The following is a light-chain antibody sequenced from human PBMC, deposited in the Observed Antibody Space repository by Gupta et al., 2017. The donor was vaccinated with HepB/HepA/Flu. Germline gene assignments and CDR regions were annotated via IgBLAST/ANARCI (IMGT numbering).Light chain of an antibody. Sequence: QSALTQPRPVSGSPGQSVTISCTGTIDNLGGYNYVSWYQQHPGKAPKLIIYDVTKRPSGVPDRFSASKSGSAASLTISGLQADDEADYYCCSYTGEYIFGTGTRVTVL. V-gene: IGLV2-11*01. CDR3: CSYTGEYI. CDR2: DVT. J-gene: IGLJ1*01. CDR1: IDNLGGYNY.